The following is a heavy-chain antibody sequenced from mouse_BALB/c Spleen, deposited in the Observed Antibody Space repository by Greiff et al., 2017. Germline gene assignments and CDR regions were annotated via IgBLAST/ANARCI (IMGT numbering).Heavy chain of an antibody. V-gene: IGHV2-9*02. J-gene: IGHJ4*01. Sequence: QVQLKESGPGLVAPSQSLSITCTVSGFSLTSYGVHWVRQPPGKGLEWLGVIWAGGSTNYNSALMSRLSISKDNSKSQVFLKMNSLQTDDTAMYYCAREGGYSYYYAMDYWGQGTSVTVSS. D-gene: IGHD2-3*01. CDR3: AREGGYSYYYAMDY. CDR2: IWAGGST. CDR1: GFSLTSYG.